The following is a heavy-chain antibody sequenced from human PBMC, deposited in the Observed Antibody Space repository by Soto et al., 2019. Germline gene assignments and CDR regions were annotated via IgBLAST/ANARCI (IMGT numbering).Heavy chain of an antibody. CDR1: GFTFSSYT. J-gene: IGHJ6*02. CDR2: ISYDGSNK. V-gene: IGHV3-30-3*01. Sequence: GALRLYCAASGFTFSSYTMHWVRQAPGKGLEWVAVISYDGSNKYYADSVKGRFTISRDNSKNTLYLQMNSLRAEDTAVYYCAREFAVATIRGYYYGMDVWGQGTTVTVSS. D-gene: IGHD5-12*01. CDR3: AREFAVATIRGYYYGMDV.